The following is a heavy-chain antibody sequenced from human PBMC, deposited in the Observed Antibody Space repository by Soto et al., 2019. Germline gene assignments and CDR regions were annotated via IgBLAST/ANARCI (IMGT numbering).Heavy chain of an antibody. D-gene: IGHD6-25*01. Sequence: RLSCAASGFDFSRHGMHWVRQAPGRGLEWVAVISYDGNNKDYADSVEGRLTISRDNSRNTLDLQMNSLRVDDTAVYYCAKDGGNGYQYPSYYFYGLDVWGQGTTVTVSS. CDR1: GFDFSRHG. CDR2: ISYDGNNK. J-gene: IGHJ6*02. CDR3: AKDGGNGYQYPSYYFYGLDV. V-gene: IGHV3-30*18.